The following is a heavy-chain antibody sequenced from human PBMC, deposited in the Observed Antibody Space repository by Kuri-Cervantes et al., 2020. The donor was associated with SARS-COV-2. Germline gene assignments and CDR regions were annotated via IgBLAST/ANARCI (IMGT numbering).Heavy chain of an antibody. J-gene: IGHJ4*02. D-gene: IGHD3-22*01. V-gene: IGHV1-18*01. CDR2: ISAYNGNT. Sequence: ASVKVSCKASGYTFTSYGISWVRQAPGQGLEWMGWISAYNGNTNYAQKLQGRVTMTTDTSTSTAYVELRSLRSDDTAVYYCTSQGPGDSSGYSFPGFDYWGQGTLVTVSS. CDR3: TSQGPGDSSGYSFPGFDY. CDR1: GYTFTSYG.